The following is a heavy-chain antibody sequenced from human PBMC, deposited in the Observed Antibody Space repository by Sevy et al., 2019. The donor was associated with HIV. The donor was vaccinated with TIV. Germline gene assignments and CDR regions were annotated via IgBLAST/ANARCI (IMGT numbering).Heavy chain of an antibody. J-gene: IGHJ4*02. CDR1: GFTLGDYY. D-gene: IGHD4-17*01. CDR2: ISSGSSHT. CDR3: ARDRRNYGGQYFDF. Sequence: GGSLRLSCAASGFTLGDYYMSWIRQAPGKGLEWVSDISSGSSHTNDADSVKGRLTISRDNAKNSLYLQMNSLRAEDTAVYYCARDRRNYGGQYFDFWGQGTLVTVSS. V-gene: IGHV3-11*06.